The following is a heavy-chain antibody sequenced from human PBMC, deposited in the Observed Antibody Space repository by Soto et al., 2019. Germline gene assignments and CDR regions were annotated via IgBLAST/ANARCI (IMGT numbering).Heavy chain of an antibody. V-gene: IGHV3-33*01. CDR3: ARELTDYYYGMDV. D-gene: IGHD3-9*01. CDR2: IWYDGSNK. CDR1: GFTFSSYG. Sequence: QVQLVESGGGVVQPGRSLRLSCAASGFTFSSYGMHWVRQAPGKGLEWVAVIWYDGSNKYYADSVKGRFTISRDNSKNTLYLQMNSLRAEDTAVYYCARELTDYYYGMDVWGQGTTVTVSS. J-gene: IGHJ6*02.